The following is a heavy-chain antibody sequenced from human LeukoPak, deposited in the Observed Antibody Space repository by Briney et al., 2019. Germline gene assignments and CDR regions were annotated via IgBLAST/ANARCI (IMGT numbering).Heavy chain of an antibody. CDR1: GGSISSYY. V-gene: IGHV4-59*01. J-gene: IGHJ4*02. CDR3: ARDGVRGVISSPYYFDY. CDR2: IYYSGST. Sequence: SETLSLTCTVSGGSISSYYWSWIRQPPGKGLEWIGYIYYSGSTNYNPSLKSRVTISVDTSKNQFSLKLSSVTAADTAVYYCARDGVRGVISSPYYFDYWGQGTLVTASS. D-gene: IGHD3-10*01.